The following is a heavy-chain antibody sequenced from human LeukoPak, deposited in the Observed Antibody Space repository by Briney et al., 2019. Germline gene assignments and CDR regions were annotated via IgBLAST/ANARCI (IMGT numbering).Heavy chain of an antibody. CDR2: ISYDGSNK. Sequence: GGSLRLSCAASGFTFSSYAMHWVRQAPGKGLEWVAVISYDGSNKYYADSVKGRFTIPRDNSKNTLYPQMNSLRAEDTAVYYCARLGRYNYASSLDVWGQGTTVTVSS. CDR1: GFTFSSYA. D-gene: IGHD3-10*01. J-gene: IGHJ6*02. V-gene: IGHV3-30-3*01. CDR3: ARLGRYNYASSLDV.